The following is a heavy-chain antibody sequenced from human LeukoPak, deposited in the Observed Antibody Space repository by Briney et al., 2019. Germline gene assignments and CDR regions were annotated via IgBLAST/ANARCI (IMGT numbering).Heavy chain of an antibody. CDR2: IYYSWST. CDR1: GGSVSSYY. Sequence: SETLSLTCTVSGGSVSSYYWSWIRQPPGKGPEWIGYIYYSWSTNYNPSLKSRVTISVDTSKNQFSLKLSSVTAADTAVYYCARVESGYGDYLHTALAEYFQHWGQGTLVTVSS. J-gene: IGHJ1*01. CDR3: ARVESGYGDYLHTALAEYFQH. D-gene: IGHD4-17*01. V-gene: IGHV4-59*02.